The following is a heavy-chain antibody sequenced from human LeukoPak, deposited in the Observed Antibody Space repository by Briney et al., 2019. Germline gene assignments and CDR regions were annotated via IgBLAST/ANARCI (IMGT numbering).Heavy chain of an antibody. J-gene: IGHJ4*02. Sequence: KPSETLSLXCTVSGGSISSYYWSWIRQPPGKGLEWIGYIYYSGSTNYNPSLKSRVTISVDTSKNQFSLKLSSVTAADTAVYYCARETDILTGLNYFDYWGQGTLVTVSS. V-gene: IGHV4-59*01. CDR2: IYYSGST. CDR3: ARETDILTGLNYFDY. CDR1: GGSISSYY. D-gene: IGHD3-9*01.